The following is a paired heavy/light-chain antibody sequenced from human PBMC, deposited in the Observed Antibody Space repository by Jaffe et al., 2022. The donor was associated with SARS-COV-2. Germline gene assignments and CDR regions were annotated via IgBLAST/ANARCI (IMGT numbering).Light chain of an antibody. V-gene: IGKV3-15*01. J-gene: IGKJ4*01. CDR1: QSVNSN. CDR2: GAS. CDR3: QHYNNWPVT. Sequence: EIVMTQSPATLSVSPGERATLSCRASQSVNSNLAWYQQKPGQAPRLLIYGASTRATGVPARFSGSGSGTEFTLTISSLQSEDFAVYYCQHYNNWPVTFGGGTKVEIK.
Heavy chain of an antibody. Sequence: EVQLVESGGGLVQPGGSLRLSCAASGFTFSNYAMRWVRQAPGKGLECVSGISGSGDSTYYADSVKGRFTISRDNSKNTVYLQMNSLRAEDTAVYYCVKRPDTGGWFDPWGQGTLVTVSS. V-gene: IGHV3-23*04. J-gene: IGHJ5*02. CDR1: GFTFSNYA. D-gene: IGHD3-16*01. CDR3: VKRPDTGGWFDP. CDR2: ISGSGDST.